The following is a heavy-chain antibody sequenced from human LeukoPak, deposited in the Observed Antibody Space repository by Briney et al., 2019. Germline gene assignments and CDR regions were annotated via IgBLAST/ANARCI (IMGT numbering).Heavy chain of an antibody. J-gene: IGHJ3*01. Sequence: PGRSLRLSCAASGFTSSSYWMSWIRQAPGKGLEWVANIKQDGSQKYYMDSVKGRITISRDNAKNSVDLQMNSLRAEDTAVYYCARENDGFDLWGQGTMVTVSS. CDR2: IKQDGSQK. CDR1: GFTSSSYW. V-gene: IGHV3-7*04. CDR3: ARENDGFDL.